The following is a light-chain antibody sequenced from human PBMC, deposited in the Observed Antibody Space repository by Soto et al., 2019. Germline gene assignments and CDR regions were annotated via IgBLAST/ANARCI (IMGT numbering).Light chain of an antibody. J-gene: IGLJ2*01. Sequence: QSVLTQPPSVTGAQGQRVTISCTGSHSDIGAGYGVHWYQQFPHSAPKLLIYDTTNRPSGVPDRFSGSRSGTSASLAITGLQAEDEADYYCQSFDSSRIGLLFGGGTKVTVL. CDR3: QSFDSSRIGLL. V-gene: IGLV1-40*01. CDR1: HSDIGAGYG. CDR2: DTT.